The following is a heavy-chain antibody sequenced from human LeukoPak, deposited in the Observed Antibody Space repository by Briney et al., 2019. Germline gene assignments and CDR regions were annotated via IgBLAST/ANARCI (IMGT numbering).Heavy chain of an antibody. Sequence: PGGSLRLSCAASGFTFSSYAMSWVRQAPGKRLEWVSTISSGTYYADSVKGRFTVSRDNSKNTVYLQMDSLRAEDTAVYYCAKRTGYSSGWFGDYWGQGTLVTVSS. CDR2: ISSGT. CDR1: GFTFSSYA. D-gene: IGHD6-19*01. J-gene: IGHJ4*02. V-gene: IGHV3-23*01. CDR3: AKRTGYSSGWFGDY.